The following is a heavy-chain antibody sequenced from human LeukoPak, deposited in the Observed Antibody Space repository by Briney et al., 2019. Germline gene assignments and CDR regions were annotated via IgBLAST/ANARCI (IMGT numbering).Heavy chain of an antibody. CDR1: GDSVSSNSAA. Sequence: SQTLSLTCAISGDSVSSNSAAWNWIRQSPSRGLEWLGRTYYRSKWYNDYAVSVKSRITINPDTSKNQFSLQLNSVTPEDTAVYYCVTYQLLLCGFDYWGQGTLVTVSS. CDR3: VTYQLLLCGFDY. CDR2: TYYRSKWYN. D-gene: IGHD2-2*01. J-gene: IGHJ4*02. V-gene: IGHV6-1*01.